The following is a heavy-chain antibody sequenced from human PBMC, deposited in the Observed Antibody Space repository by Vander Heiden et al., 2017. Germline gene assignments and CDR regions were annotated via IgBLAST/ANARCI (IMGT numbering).Heavy chain of an antibody. CDR3: AKGTTVLTDS. D-gene: IGHD4-17*01. CDR1: EFTFSNFW. J-gene: IGHJ4*02. Sequence: QLVESGGGLVQPGGSLRLSCAAFEFTFSNFWMNWVRQAPGKGLEWVANIKHDGSEKYYLDSVKGRFTITRDNAKNSLYLQMNSLRAEDTAVYYCAKGTTVLTDSWGQGTLVTVSS. V-gene: IGHV3-7*03. CDR2: IKHDGSEK.